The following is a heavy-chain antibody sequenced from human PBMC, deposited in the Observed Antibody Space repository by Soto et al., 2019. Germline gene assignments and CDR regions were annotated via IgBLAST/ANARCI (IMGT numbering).Heavy chain of an antibody. CDR2: ISWNSGSI. CDR3: ARVSHRDGKYNWFDP. Sequence: EVQLVESGGGLVQPGRSLRLSCAASGFTFDDYAMHWVRQAPGKGLEWVSGISWNSGSIGYADSVKGRFTISRDNSQNTLYVQLSSLSAEDTAIYYCARVSHRDGKYNWFDPWGQGTLVTVSS. J-gene: IGHJ5*02. CDR1: GFTFDDYA. V-gene: IGHV3-9*01. D-gene: IGHD1-1*01.